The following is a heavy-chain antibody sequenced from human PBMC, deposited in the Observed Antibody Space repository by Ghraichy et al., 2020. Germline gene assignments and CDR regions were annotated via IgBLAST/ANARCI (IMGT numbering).Heavy chain of an antibody. V-gene: IGHV4-34*01. J-gene: IGHJ6*02. D-gene: IGHD5-18*01. CDR3: ARDYPGYSYGPNYYYYYGMDV. CDR2: INHSGST. CDR1: GGSFSGYY. Sequence: LSLTCAVYGGSFSGYYWSWIRQPPGKGLEWIGEINHSGSTNYNPSLKSRVTISVDTSKNQFSLKLSSVTAADTAVYYCARDYPGYSYGPNYYYYYGMDVWGQGTTVTVSS.